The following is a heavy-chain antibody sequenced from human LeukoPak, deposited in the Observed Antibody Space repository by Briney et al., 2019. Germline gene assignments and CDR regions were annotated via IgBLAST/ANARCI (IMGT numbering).Heavy chain of an antibody. CDR3: PRLPVAGYYYYGMDV. Sequence: GESLKISCKGSGYSFTSYWLGWVRQMPGKGLEWMGIIYPGDSDTRYSPSFQGQVTISADKSISTAYLQWSSLKASDTAMYYCPRLPVAGYYYYGMDVWGQGNTGTVSS. CDR1: GYSFTSYW. J-gene: IGHJ6*02. CDR2: IYPGDSDT. D-gene: IGHD6-19*01. V-gene: IGHV5-51*01.